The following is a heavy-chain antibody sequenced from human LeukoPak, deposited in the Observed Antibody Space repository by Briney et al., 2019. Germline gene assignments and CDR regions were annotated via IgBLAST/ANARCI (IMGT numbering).Heavy chain of an antibody. V-gene: IGHV4-59*01. CDR3: ARDYGAFDY. CDR1: GGCISSYY. Sequence: PSETLTLTCTVSGGCISSYYWSWIRQPPGKGLEWIGYIYYSGSTNYSPSLKSRVTISVDTSKNQFSLKLSSVTAADTAVYYCARDYGAFDYWGQGTLVTVSS. CDR2: IYYSGST. J-gene: IGHJ4*02. D-gene: IGHD4-17*01.